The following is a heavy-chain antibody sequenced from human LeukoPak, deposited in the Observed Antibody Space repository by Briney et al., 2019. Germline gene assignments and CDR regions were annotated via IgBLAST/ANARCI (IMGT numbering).Heavy chain of an antibody. D-gene: IGHD4-23*01. CDR3: AKIDYGGND. J-gene: IGHJ4*02. CDR2: ISGFGDST. Sequence: HSGGSLRLSCAASGFTLSNYAMSWVRQAPGKGLEWVSAISGFGDSTYYADSVKGRFTISRDNAKNSLYLQMNSLRPEDTALYYCAKIDYGGNDWGQGTLVTVSS. CDR1: GFTLSNYA. V-gene: IGHV3-23*01.